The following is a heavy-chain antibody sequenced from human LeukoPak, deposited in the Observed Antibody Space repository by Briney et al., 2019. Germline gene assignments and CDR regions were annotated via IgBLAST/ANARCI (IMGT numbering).Heavy chain of an antibody. CDR1: GFTFSSYA. Sequence: GGSLRLSCAASGFTFSSYAMSWVRQAPGKGLEWVSAISGSGGSTYYADSVKGRFTISRDNSKSTLYLQMNSLRAEDTAVYYCAKVDILRYYFDYWGQGTLVTISS. V-gene: IGHV3-23*01. D-gene: IGHD3-9*01. CDR2: ISGSGGST. CDR3: AKVDILRYYFDY. J-gene: IGHJ4*02.